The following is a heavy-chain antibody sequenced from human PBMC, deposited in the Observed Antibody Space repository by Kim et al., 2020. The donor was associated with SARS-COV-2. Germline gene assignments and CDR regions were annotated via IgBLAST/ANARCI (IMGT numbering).Heavy chain of an antibody. D-gene: IGHD3-10*01. CDR3: AVDRRFQST. J-gene: IGHJ5*02. CDR1: GFTFTRHA. Sequence: GGSLRLSCTASGFTFTRHAMSWVRQAPGKGLEWVSGIAGPGCRTYYADSVKGRFTISRENSRNTVFLEMNSLTVDDTALYYCAVDRRFQSTWGQGTLVTV. V-gene: IGHV3-23*01. CDR2: IAGPGCRT.